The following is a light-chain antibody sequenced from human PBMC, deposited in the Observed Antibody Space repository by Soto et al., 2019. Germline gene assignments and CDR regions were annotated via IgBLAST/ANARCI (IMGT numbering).Light chain of an antibody. CDR3: CSYAGSHVV. CDR1: SSDVGGFTY. CDR2: DVS. V-gene: IGLV2-11*01. J-gene: IGLJ2*01. Sequence: QSALTQPRSVSGSPGQSVTISCTGTSSDVGGFTYVSWYQQHPGKAPKLMIYDVSKRPSGVPDRFSGSKSGNTASLTISGLKAAYEDDYCCCSYAGSHVVLGGGTKVTGL.